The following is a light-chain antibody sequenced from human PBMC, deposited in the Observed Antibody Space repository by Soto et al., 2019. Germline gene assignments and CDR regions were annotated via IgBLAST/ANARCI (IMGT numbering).Light chain of an antibody. V-gene: IGKV3-20*01. J-gene: IGKJ1*01. CDR1: QSISSH. CDR2: GAS. Sequence: EIVRTQSPNTLFVSLGEGATVSCTASQSISSHLACYQHKPGQAPRLLIYGASNRATGIPDRFSGSGSGTDFTLTISRLEPEDFAVYYCHQYGSSGTFGQGTKVDIK. CDR3: HQYGSSGT.